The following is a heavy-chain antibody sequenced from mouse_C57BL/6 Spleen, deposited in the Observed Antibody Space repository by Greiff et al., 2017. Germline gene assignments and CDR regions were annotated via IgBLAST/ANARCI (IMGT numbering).Heavy chain of an antibody. J-gene: IGHJ4*01. CDR2: IDPEDGET. V-gene: IGHV14-2*01. Sequence: EVQLQQSGAELVKPGASVKLSCTASGFTFKDYYMHWVKQRTEQGLEWIGRIDPEDGETKYAPKFQGKATITADASSTTAYLQLSSLTSEDTAVYYCARGGTTVVHYAMDYWGQGTSVTVSS. CDR3: ARGGTTVVHYAMDY. CDR1: GFTFKDYY. D-gene: IGHD1-1*01.